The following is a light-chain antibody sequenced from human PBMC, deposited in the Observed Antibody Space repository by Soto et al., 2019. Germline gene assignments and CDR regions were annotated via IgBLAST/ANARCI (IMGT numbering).Light chain of an antibody. J-gene: IGKJ2*01. V-gene: IGKV4-1*01. CDR1: QSLLYNSDNKNH. CDR3: QQYFSFPRT. CDR2: WAS. Sequence: DIVMTQSPDSLAVSLGERATINCKSSQSLLYNSDNKNHLGWYQQKPGQPPKLLINWASSRESQVPARFSGSGSGTDFTLTISSLQAEDVAIYYCQQYFSFPRTFGQGTKLEIK.